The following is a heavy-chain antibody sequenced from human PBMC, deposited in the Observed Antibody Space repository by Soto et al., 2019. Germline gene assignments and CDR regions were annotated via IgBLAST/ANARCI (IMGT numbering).Heavy chain of an antibody. D-gene: IGHD6-13*01. V-gene: IGHV3-48*02. CDR2: ISSSSSTI. CDR1: GFTFSSYS. Sequence: EVQLVESGGGLVQPGGSLRLSCAASGFTFSSYSMNWVRQAPGKGLEWVSYISSSSSTIYYADSVKGRFTISRDNAKNSLYLKMNSLREENTAVYYCARDGRNGSGWYPYYYYYSGRAVGGQGPTVTVSS. CDR3: ARDGRNGSGWYPYYYYYSGRAV. J-gene: IGHJ6*02.